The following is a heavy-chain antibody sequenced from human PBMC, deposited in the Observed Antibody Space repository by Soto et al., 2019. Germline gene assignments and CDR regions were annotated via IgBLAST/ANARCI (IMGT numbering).Heavy chain of an antibody. J-gene: IGHJ4*02. CDR2: IYSGGST. CDR3: ARSPLGHCSSTSCPFDY. CDR1: GFIVSSNY. V-gene: IGHV3-53*01. Sequence: GGSLRLSCAASGFIVSSNYMSWVRQAPGKGLEWVSLIYSGGSTYYADSVKGRFTISRDNSKNTLFLQINSLRAEDTAVYYCARSPLGHCSSTSCPFDYWGQGTLVTVSS. D-gene: IGHD2-2*01.